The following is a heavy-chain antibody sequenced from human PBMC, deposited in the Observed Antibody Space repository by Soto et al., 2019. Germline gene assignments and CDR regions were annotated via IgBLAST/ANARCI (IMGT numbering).Heavy chain of an antibody. CDR2: MNPSTGNT. CDR1: GYTFTTYD. V-gene: IGHV1-8*01. D-gene: IGHD3-3*01. J-gene: IGHJ4*02. CDR3: ASGRFGEWLLKY. Sequence: GASVKVSCKASGYTFTTYDIHWVRQATGQGLEWLGWMNPSTGNTGYAQQFLGRVTMTRDNSISTAYMELSRLTSEDTAVYYCASGRFGEWLLKYWGQGTLVT.